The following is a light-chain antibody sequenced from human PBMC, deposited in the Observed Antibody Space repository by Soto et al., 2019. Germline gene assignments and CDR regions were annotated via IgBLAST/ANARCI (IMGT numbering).Light chain of an antibody. J-gene: IGLJ2*01. CDR3: QAWDSSTRV. V-gene: IGLV3-1*01. CDR2: QDS. CDR1: KLGDKY. Sequence: SYELTQPPSVSVSPGQTASITCSGDKLGDKYACWYQQKPGQSPVLVIYQDSKRPSGIPERFSGSNPGNTATLTISGTQAMDEADYYCQAWDSSTRVFGGGTKVTVL.